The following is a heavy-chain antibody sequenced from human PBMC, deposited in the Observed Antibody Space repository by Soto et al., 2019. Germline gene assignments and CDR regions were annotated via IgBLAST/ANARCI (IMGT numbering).Heavy chain of an antibody. J-gene: IGHJ5*02. Sequence: PSETLSLTCTVSGGSISSYYWSWIRQPPGKGLEWIGYIYYSGSTNYNPSLKSRVTISVDTSKNQFSLKLSSVTAADTAVYYCARGVAAGTNWFDPWGQGTLVTVSS. D-gene: IGHD6-13*01. CDR1: GGSISSYY. V-gene: IGHV4-59*01. CDR2: IYYSGST. CDR3: ARGVAAGTNWFDP.